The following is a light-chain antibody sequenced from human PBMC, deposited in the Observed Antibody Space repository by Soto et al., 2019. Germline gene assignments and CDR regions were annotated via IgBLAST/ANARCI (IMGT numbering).Light chain of an antibody. CDR3: QQSYSTPRT. V-gene: IGKV1-39*01. J-gene: IGKJ1*01. CDR2: AAS. CDR1: QSISNY. Sequence: DIQMTQSPSSLSASVGDRVTITCRASQSISNYLNWYQQKPGKAPKLLMYAASSLQSGVPSRFSGSGSGTDFTLTSSSLHPEDFATYYCQQSYSTPRTFGQGTKVEIK.